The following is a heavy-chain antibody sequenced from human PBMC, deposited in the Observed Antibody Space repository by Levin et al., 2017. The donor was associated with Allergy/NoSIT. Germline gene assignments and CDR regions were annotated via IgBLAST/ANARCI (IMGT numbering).Heavy chain of an antibody. CDR3: AHRRFLGGLTPHSAYGVDKDEGWFDP. CDR2: IYWDDDK. D-gene: IGHD5-12*01. J-gene: IGHJ5*02. Sequence: SGPTLVKPTQTLTLTCTFSGFSLSTSGVGVGWIRQPPGKALEWLALIYWDDDKRYSPSLKSRLTITKDTSKNQVVLTMTNMDPVDTATYYCAHRRFLGGLTPHSAYGVDKDEGWFDPWGQGTLVTVSS. V-gene: IGHV2-5*02. CDR1: GFSLSTSGVG.